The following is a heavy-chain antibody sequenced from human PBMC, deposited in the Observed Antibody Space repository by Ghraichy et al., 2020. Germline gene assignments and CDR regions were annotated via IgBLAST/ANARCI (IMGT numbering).Heavy chain of an antibody. D-gene: IGHD2-21*01. V-gene: IGHV3-7*01. CDR2: IKQDGSEK. CDR3: ARDSVVPSARGLYGMDV. J-gene: IGHJ6*02. Sequence: GESLNISCEASGFTFSSYWMSWVRQAPGKGLEWVAIIKQDGSEKYYVDSVRGRFTISRDNTKNSLFLQMDSLRAEDTAFYFCARDSVVPSARGLYGMDVWGQGTTVSVSS. CDR1: GFTFSSYW.